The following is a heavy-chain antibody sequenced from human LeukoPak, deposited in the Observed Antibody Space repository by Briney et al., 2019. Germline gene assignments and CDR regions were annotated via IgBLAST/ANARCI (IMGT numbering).Heavy chain of an antibody. CDR3: AKDAFDYYDSSGPES. CDR2: ISGSGGST. Sequence: GASLRLSCAASGFTFSSYAMSWVRQAPGKGLEWVSAISGSGGSTYYADSVKGRFTISRDNSKNKLYLQMNSLRAEDTAVYYCAKDAFDYYDSSGPESWGQGTLVTVSS. CDR1: GFTFSSYA. V-gene: IGHV3-23*01. D-gene: IGHD3-22*01. J-gene: IGHJ5*02.